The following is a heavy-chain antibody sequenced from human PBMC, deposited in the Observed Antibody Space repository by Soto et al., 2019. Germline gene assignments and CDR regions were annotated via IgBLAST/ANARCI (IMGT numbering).Heavy chain of an antibody. V-gene: IGHV1-69*01. CDR3: ARDKTYCGGDCYPLVLLDI. D-gene: IGHD2-21*02. Sequence: QVQLVQSGAEVKKPGSSVKVSCKASGGTFSSYAISWVRQAPGQGLEWMGGIIPIFGTANYAQKFQGRVTITADESTSTAYMELSSQRSEDTAVYYCARDKTYCGGDCYPLVLLDIWGQGTMVTVSS. CDR2: IIPIFGTA. J-gene: IGHJ3*02. CDR1: GGTFSSYA.